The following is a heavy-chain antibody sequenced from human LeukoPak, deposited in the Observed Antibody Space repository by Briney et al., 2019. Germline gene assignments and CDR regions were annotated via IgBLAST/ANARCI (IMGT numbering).Heavy chain of an antibody. V-gene: IGHV3-33*01. D-gene: IGHD3-22*01. Sequence: GGSLRLSCAASGFTFSSYGMHWVRQAPGKGLEWVAVIWYDGSNKYYADSVKGRFTISRDNSKNTLYLQMNSLRAEDTAVYYCARDVYYDSSGYGSHFDYWGQGTLVTVSS. CDR1: GFTFSSYG. CDR3: ARDVYYDSSGYGSHFDY. J-gene: IGHJ4*02. CDR2: IWYDGSNK.